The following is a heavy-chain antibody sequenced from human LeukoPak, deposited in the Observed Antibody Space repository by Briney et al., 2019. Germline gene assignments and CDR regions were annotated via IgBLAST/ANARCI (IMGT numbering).Heavy chain of an antibody. CDR1: GFTFSDYY. Sequence: GGSLRLSRAASGFTFSDYYMSWIRQAPGKGLEWVSYISSSSSYTNYADSVKGRFTISRDNAKNSLYLQMNSLRAEDTAVYYCAGVAAAGTDYWGQGTLVTVSS. D-gene: IGHD6-13*01. J-gene: IGHJ4*02. CDR2: ISSSSSYT. V-gene: IGHV3-11*03. CDR3: AGVAAAGTDY.